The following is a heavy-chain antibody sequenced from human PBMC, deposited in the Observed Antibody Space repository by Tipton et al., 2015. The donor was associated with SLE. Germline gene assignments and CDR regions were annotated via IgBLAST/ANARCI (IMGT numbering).Heavy chain of an antibody. CDR2: INYSGST. D-gene: IGHD3-10*01. V-gene: IGHV4-39*07. CDR3: ARERGENTIYGKFDY. J-gene: IGHJ4*02. CDR1: GGSITTTTYY. Sequence: TLSLTCNVSGGSITTTTYYWGWIRQSPGKGLEWIGEINYSGSTNYNPSLKSRVTISIGTSKNQLSLELNSMTAADTAVYYCARERGENTIYGKFDYWGQGVLVTVSS.